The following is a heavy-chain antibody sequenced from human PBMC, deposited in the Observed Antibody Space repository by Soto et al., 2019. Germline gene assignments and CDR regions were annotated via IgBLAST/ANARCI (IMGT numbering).Heavy chain of an antibody. D-gene: IGHD1-26*01. J-gene: IGHJ4*02. CDR3: ANSYSGSYFYYYYFDY. CDR1: GFTFSSYG. CDR2: ISYDGSNK. Sequence: PGGSLRLSCAASGFTFSSYGMHWVRQAPGKGLEWVAVISYDGSNKYYADSVKGRFTISRDNSKNTLYLQMNSLRAEDTAVYYCANSYSGSYFYYYYFDYWGQGTLVTVSS. V-gene: IGHV3-30*18.